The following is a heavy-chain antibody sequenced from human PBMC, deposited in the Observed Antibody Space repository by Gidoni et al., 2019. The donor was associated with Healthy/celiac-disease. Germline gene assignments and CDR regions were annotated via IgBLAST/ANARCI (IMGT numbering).Heavy chain of an antibody. CDR1: GCTVDDYA. CDR2: ISGDGGST. CDR3: AKGSSSSCGGDCYDIFDY. Sequence: GGGGVQPGGSLRRSCAASGCTVDDYAMHWVRQAPGKGLEWVSLISGDGGSTYYADSVKGRFTISRDNSKNSLYLQMNSLRTEDTALYYCAKGSSSSCGGDCYDIFDYWGQGTLVTVSS. D-gene: IGHD2-21*02. J-gene: IGHJ4*02. V-gene: IGHV3-43*02.